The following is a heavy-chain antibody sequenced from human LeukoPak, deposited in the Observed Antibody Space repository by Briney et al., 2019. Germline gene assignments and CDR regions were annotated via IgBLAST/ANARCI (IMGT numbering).Heavy chain of an antibody. Sequence: ASVKVSCKASGYTFTAYNIHWVRQAPGQGLEWMGWITPNSGATNYAQQFQGRVTMTRDTSISTAYMELDNLISDDTAVYYCARGMGSGTYRRFDFWGQGTLVTVSS. CDR1: GYTFTAYN. J-gene: IGHJ4*02. CDR3: ARGMGSGTYRRFDF. D-gene: IGHD3-10*01. CDR2: ITPNSGAT. V-gene: IGHV1-2*02.